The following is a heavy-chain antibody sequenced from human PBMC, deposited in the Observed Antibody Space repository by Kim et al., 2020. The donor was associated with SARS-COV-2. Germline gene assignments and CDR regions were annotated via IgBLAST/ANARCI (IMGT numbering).Heavy chain of an antibody. CDR3: ARGAHSSSWYDYYYYGMEV. V-gene: IGHV3-64*02. D-gene: IGHD6-13*01. CDR1: GFTFSSYA. CDR2: ISSNGGST. Sequence: GGSLRLSCAASGFTFSSYAMHWVRQAPGKGLEYVSGISSNGGSTYYADSVKGRFTISRDNSKNTLYLQMGSLRAEDMAVYYCARGAHSSSWYDYYYYGMEVWGQGTTVTVSS. J-gene: IGHJ6*02.